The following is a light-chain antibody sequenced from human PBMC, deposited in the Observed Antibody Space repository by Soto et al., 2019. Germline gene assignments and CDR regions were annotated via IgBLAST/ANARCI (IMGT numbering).Light chain of an antibody. CDR2: EVT. V-gene: IGLV2-14*01. J-gene: IGLJ1*01. Sequence: QSALTQPASVSGSPGQSITISCTGSSSDVGAYNFVSWYQHHPGKAPKLILYEVTTRPSGVSSRFSGPKSGNTASLTISGLQADDEANYYCSSYTSSNTPYVFGTGTKVTVL. CDR1: SSDVGAYNF. CDR3: SSYTSSNTPYV.